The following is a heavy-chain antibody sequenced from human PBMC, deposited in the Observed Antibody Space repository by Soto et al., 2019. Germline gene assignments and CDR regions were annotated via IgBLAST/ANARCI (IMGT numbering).Heavy chain of an antibody. Sequence: QVQLVQSGAEVKKPGSSVKVSCKASGGTFSSYSINWVRQAPGQGLEWMGELIPFFGTANYAQKFQGRVSITADESPSPAYMELSSLRSEDTAVYYCARDVGRHSWGIDYWGQGTLVTVSS. CDR3: ARDVGRHSWGIDY. CDR1: GGTFSSYS. J-gene: IGHJ4*02. D-gene: IGHD3-16*01. V-gene: IGHV1-69*01. CDR2: LIPFFGTA.